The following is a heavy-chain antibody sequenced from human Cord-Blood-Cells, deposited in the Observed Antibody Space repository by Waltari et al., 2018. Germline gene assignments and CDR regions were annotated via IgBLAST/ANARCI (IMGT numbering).Heavy chain of an antibody. CDR3: ARAIYYDSSGYYYYFDY. J-gene: IGHJ4*02. CDR2: IYHRGIT. V-gene: IGHV4-4*02. Sequence: QVQLQESGPGLVKPSGTLSLTCAVSGGSISSSNWWSWVRQPPGRGLEWIGEIYHRGITNYNPSLKSRVTISVDKSKNQFSLKLSSVTAADTAVYYCARAIYYDSSGYYYYFDYWGQGTLVTVSS. D-gene: IGHD3-22*01. CDR1: GGSISSSNW.